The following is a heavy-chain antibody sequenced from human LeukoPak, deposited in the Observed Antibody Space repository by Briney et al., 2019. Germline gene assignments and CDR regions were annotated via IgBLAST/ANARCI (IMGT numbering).Heavy chain of an antibody. CDR1: GITFSTST. J-gene: IGHJ4*02. D-gene: IGHD3-9*01. Sequence: GGSLRLSCAASGITFSTSTMNWVRQAPGKGLEWVSYISGSSSTIYYADSVKGRFTISRDNSKNTLYLQMNSLRTEDTAVYYCAKAEGYDILTGLDYWGQGTLVTVSS. V-gene: IGHV3-48*01. CDR3: AKAEGYDILTGLDY. CDR2: ISGSSSTI.